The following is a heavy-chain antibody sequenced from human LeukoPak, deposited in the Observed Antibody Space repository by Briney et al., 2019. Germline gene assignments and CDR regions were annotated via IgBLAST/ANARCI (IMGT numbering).Heavy chain of an antibody. CDR3: ARENIVLMVYAQRRWFDP. Sequence: GGSLRLSCAASGFTFSSYGMHWVRQAPGKGLEWVAFIRYDGSNKYYADSVKGRFTISRDNAKNSLYLQMNSLRAEDTAVYYCARENIVLMVYAQRRWFDPWGQGTLVTVSS. J-gene: IGHJ5*02. CDR1: GFTFSSYG. V-gene: IGHV3-30*02. CDR2: IRYDGSNK. D-gene: IGHD2-8*01.